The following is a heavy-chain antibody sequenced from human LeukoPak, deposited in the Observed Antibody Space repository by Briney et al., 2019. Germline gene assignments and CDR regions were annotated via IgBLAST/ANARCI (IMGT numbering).Heavy chain of an antibody. CDR1: GGTFSSYA. CDR2: IIPIFGTA. V-gene: IGHV1-69*01. CDR3: ARLLTLMYYDDPSDDDDQGAFEV. D-gene: IGHD3-22*01. J-gene: IGHJ3*01. Sequence: SVKVSCKASGGTFSSYAISWVRQAPGQGLEWMGGIIPIFGTANYALKFQGRVTISADESTSTAYMELNNLRSDDTAVYYCARLLTLMYYDDPSDDDDQGAFEVWGQGTMVTVSS.